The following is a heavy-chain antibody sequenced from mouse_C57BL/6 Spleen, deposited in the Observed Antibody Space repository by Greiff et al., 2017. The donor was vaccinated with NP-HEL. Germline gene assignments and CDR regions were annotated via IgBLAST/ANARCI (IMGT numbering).Heavy chain of an antibody. Sequence: EVQLVESGPELVKPGASVKISCKASGYSFTGYYMNWVKQSPEKSLEWIGEINPSTGGTTYNQKFKAKATLTVDKSSSTAYMQLKSLTSEDSAVYYCARGLGNFDYWGQGTTLTVSS. J-gene: IGHJ2*01. CDR2: INPSTGGT. CDR1: GYSFTGYY. CDR3: ARGLGNFDY. V-gene: IGHV1-42*01. D-gene: IGHD4-1*01.